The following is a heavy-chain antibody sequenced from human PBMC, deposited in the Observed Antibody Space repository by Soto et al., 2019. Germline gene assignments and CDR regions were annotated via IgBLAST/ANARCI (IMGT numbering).Heavy chain of an antibody. CDR2: ITGSGADT. CDR1: GFTFSTYA. V-gene: IGHV3-23*01. D-gene: IGHD3-9*01. Sequence: EVQLLESGGGLVQPGGSLRLSCAASGFTFSTYAMSWVRQAPGKGLEWVGVITGSGADTYYADSVKGRCTISRDNSKNTLYLQMNSLRAEDTAVYYCARDVYRPYYDILTGSNWFDPWGQGTLVTVSS. CDR3: ARDVYRPYYDILTGSNWFDP. J-gene: IGHJ5*02.